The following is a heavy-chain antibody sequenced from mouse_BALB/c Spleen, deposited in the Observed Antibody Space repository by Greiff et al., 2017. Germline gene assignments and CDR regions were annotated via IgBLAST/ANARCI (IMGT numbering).Heavy chain of an antibody. V-gene: IGHV5-12-2*01. D-gene: IGHD3-1*01. Sequence: EVQVVESGGGLVQPGGSLKLSCAASGFTFSSYTMSWVRQTPEKRLEWVAYISNGGGSTYYPDTVKGRFTISRDNAKNTLYLQMSSLKSEDTAMYYCARDGLYAMDYWGQGTSVTVSS. CDR1: GFTFSSYT. J-gene: IGHJ4*01. CDR3: ARDGLYAMDY. CDR2: ISNGGGST.